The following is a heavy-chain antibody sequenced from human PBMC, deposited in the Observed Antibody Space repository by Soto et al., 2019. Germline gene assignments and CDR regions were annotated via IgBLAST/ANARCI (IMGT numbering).Heavy chain of an antibody. CDR3: ARDPPNGYYDY. CDR1: GYTFTSYA. J-gene: IGHJ4*02. D-gene: IGHD3-22*01. Sequence: ASVKVSYKASGYTFTSYAMHWVRQAPGQRLEWLGWINAGNGDTKYSQKFQGRVTITRDTSASTAYIELSSLRSEDTAVYYWARDPPNGYYDYWGQGTLVTVSS. V-gene: IGHV1-3*01. CDR2: INAGNGDT.